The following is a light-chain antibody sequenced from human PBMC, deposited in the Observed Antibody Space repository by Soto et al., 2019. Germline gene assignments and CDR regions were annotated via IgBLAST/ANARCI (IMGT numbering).Light chain of an antibody. CDR3: GSWDGSLNNYV. CDR1: SSNIGNYY. V-gene: IGLV1-51*01. Sequence: QSVLTQPPSVSAAPGQKVTISCSGGSSNIGNYYVSWYQQLPGVAPKLLIFASDKRPSGIPDRFSGSQSGASGTLDITGLQTGDEADYYCGSWDGSLNNYVFGTGTKLTVL. CDR2: ASD. J-gene: IGLJ1*01.